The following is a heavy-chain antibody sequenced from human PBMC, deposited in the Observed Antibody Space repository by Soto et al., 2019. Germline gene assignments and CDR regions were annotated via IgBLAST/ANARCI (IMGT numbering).Heavy chain of an antibody. CDR3: SRGFYANTSYPRFDF. V-gene: IGHV3-49*03. CDR2: IRSKAYGETT. D-gene: IGHD2-21*01. Sequence: RRSGTRFGITSGAGSLSCLGQAPGKGLECVGFIRSKAYGETTDYAASVKGRFTISRDDSRTIAYLRMNSLKTEDTATYYCSRGFYANTSYPRFDFWGQGT. CDR1: GITSGAGS. J-gene: IGHJ4*02.